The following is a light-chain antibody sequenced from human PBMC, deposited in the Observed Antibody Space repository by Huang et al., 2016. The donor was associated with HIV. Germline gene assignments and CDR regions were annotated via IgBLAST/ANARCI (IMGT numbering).Light chain of an antibody. Sequence: DIHMTQSPSTLSASVGDRVTMTCRASQSINSWLAWYQQKPGKAPKLLIYRASTLEIGVPSRFSGGGSGTDFTLTISNLQPDDFATYYCQQYNSNSPETFGQGTKVDIK. CDR1: QSINSW. CDR3: QQYNSNSPET. CDR2: RAS. V-gene: IGKV1-5*03. J-gene: IGKJ1*01.